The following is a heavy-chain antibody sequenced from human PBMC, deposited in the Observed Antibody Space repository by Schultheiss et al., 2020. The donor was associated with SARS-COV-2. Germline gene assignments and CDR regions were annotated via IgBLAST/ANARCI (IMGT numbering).Heavy chain of an antibody. CDR2: INAGNGNT. D-gene: IGHD1-1*01. J-gene: IGHJ6*02. CDR3: ARRNDNPTYYYYGMDV. Sequence: ASVKVSCKASGGTFSSYAMHWVRQAPGQRLEWMGWINAGNGNTKYSQKFQGRVTMTTDTSTSTAYMELRSLRSDDTAVYYCARRNDNPTYYYYGMDVWGQGTTVTVSS. CDR1: GGTFSSYA. V-gene: IGHV1-3*01.